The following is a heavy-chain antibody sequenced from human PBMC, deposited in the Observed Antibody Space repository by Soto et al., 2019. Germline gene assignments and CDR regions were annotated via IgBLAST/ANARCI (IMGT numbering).Heavy chain of an antibody. Sequence: PSETLSLTCAVSCYSISSGYYWGWIRQPPGKGLEWIGSIYHSGSTYYNPSLKSRVTISVDTSKNQFSLKLSSVTAADTAVYYCARVPILRYFDWLYPGWFDPWGQGTLVTVSS. CDR2: IYHSGST. D-gene: IGHD3-9*01. CDR3: ARVPILRYFDWLYPGWFDP. J-gene: IGHJ5*02. V-gene: IGHV4-38-2*01. CDR1: CYSISSGYY.